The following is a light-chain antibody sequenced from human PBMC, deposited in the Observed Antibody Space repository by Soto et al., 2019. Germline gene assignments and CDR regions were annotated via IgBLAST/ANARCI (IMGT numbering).Light chain of an antibody. CDR2: EVS. CDR3: SSYTSRSTVV. CDR1: SSDVGGYNY. Sequence: QSVLTQPASVSGSPGQSITISCTGTSSDVGGYNYVSWYQQHPGKAPKLMIYEVSNRPSGVSNRFSGSKSGNTASLTISGLQAEDEADYDCSSYTSRSTVVFGGGTKVTVL. V-gene: IGLV2-14*01. J-gene: IGLJ2*01.